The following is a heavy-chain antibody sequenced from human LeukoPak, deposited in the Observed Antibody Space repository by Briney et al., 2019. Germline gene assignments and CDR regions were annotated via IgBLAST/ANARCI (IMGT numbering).Heavy chain of an antibody. CDR3: ARGAYYYED. J-gene: IGHJ4*02. D-gene: IGHD3-22*01. CDR1: GFTFNSCS. CDR2: IRSSSSTI. Sequence: GGSLRLSCAASGFTFNSCSMKWVRQAPGKGLEWVSYIRSSSSTIYYADSVKGRFTISRDNAKNSLYLQMNSLRAEDTAVYYCARGAYYYEDWGQGTLVTVSS. V-gene: IGHV3-48*01.